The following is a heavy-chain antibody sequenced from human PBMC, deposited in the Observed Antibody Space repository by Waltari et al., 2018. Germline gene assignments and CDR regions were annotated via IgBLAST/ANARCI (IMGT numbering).Heavy chain of an antibody. Sequence: QVQLQESGPGLVKPSQTLSLTCTVSGGSISSGSYYWSWIRQPAGTGLEWIGRIYTSGSTNYNPSLKSRVTISVDTSKNQFSLKLSSVTAADTAVYYCARSPFGYYDSSGYYFAAEYFQHWGQGTLVTVSS. CDR1: GGSISSGSYY. V-gene: IGHV4-61*02. CDR3: ARSPFGYYDSSGYYFAAEYFQH. D-gene: IGHD3-22*01. CDR2: IYTSGST. J-gene: IGHJ1*01.